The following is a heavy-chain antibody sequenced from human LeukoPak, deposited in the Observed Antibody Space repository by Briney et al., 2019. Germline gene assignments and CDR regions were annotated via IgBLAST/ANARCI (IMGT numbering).Heavy chain of an antibody. J-gene: IGHJ5*02. CDR1: GYTFTNYG. D-gene: IGHD3-16*01. CDR2: VSAYNGHT. Sequence: GASVKVSCKASGYTFTNYGISWVRQAPGQGLEWMGWVSAYNGHTDSAQKLQGRITMTTDTSTSTAYMELRSLRSDDTAVYYCARTSHESVLYWSDPWGQGTLVNVSS. V-gene: IGHV1-18*01. CDR3: ARTSHESVLYWSDP.